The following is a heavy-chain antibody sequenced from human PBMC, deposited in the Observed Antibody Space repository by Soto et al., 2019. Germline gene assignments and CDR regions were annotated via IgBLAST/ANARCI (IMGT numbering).Heavy chain of an antibody. J-gene: IGHJ3*02. D-gene: IGHD4-17*01. Sequence: GGSLRLSCAASGFTFSSYWMSWVRQAPGKGLEWVANIKQDGSNKYHADSVKGRFTISRDNSKKTLYLQMNSLRAEDTAVYYCAKDLASGRSYGDYRALDIWGQGTMVTVSS. CDR1: GFTFSSYW. V-gene: IGHV3-7*01. CDR2: IKQDGSNK. CDR3: AKDLASGRSYGDYRALDI.